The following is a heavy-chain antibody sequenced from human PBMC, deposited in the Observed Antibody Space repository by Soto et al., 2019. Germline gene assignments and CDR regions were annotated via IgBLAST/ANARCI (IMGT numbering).Heavy chain of an antibody. CDR2: IRSKANSYAT. V-gene: IGHV3-73*01. D-gene: IGHD3-3*01. J-gene: IGHJ6*03. CDR1: GFTFSGSA. CDR3: TRQDNDFWSGYSLPIYYYYYMDV. Sequence: EVQLVESGGGLVQPGGSLKLSCAASGFTFSGSAMHWVRQASGKGLEWVGRIRSKANSYATAYAASVKGRFTISRDDLKNTAYLQMNSLKTEDTAVYYCTRQDNDFWSGYSLPIYYYYYMDVWGKGTTVTVSS.